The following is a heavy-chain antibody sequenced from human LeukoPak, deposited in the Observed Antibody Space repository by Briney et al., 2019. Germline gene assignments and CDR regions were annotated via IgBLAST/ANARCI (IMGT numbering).Heavy chain of an antibody. Sequence: SETLSLTCTVSDGSISSSSYYWGWIRQPPGKGLEWMGSIYYSGSTYYNPSLKSRVTISVDTSKNQFSLKLSSVTAADTAVYYCARDGYYYGSGSYFFDYWGQGTLVTVSS. CDR2: IYYSGST. CDR3: ARDGYYYGSGSYFFDY. D-gene: IGHD3-10*01. CDR1: DGSISSSSYY. J-gene: IGHJ4*02. V-gene: IGHV4-39*07.